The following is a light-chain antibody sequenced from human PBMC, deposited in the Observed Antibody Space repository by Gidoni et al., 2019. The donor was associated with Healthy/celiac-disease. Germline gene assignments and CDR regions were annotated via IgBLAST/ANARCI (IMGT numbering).Light chain of an antibody. V-gene: IGKV1-39*01. Sequence: DIHMTESPSSLSASVGDRVTITCRASQSISRYLNWYQQKPGKASKLLIYAASSLQSGVPSRFIGSGSGTDFTLTISSLQPEDFATYYCQQSYSTPRYTFGQGTKLEIK. CDR2: AAS. CDR1: QSISRY. CDR3: QQSYSTPRYT. J-gene: IGKJ2*01.